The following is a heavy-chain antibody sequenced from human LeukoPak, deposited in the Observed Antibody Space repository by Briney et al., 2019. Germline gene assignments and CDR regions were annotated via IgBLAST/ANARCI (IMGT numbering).Heavy chain of an antibody. V-gene: IGHV4-39*01. J-gene: IGHJ6*02. Sequence: PSETLSLTCTVSGGSISSSSYYWAWIRQPPGKGLEWIGTIYYSGTTYYNPSLKSPAPISVDRSRSQFSLTLSSVTAPDTAVYYCARLVVVAATLYFYNGMDVWGQGTTVTVSS. CDR3: ARLVVVAATLYFYNGMDV. CDR2: IYYSGTT. CDR1: GGSISSSSYY. D-gene: IGHD2-15*01.